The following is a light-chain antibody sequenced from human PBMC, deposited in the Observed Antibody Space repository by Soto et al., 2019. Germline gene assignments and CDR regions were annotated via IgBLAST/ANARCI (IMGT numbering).Light chain of an antibody. V-gene: IGLV2-14*01. CDR1: SSDVGGYDF. J-gene: IGLJ1*01. Sequence: QSVLTQPASVSGSPGQSITISCTGTSSDVGGYDFVSWYQQHAGTAPKLLISEVSRRPSWVSNRFSGSKSGNPASLTISGLQAEDEADYYGSSYTTSSTLPWVFGTGTKGTVL. CDR3: SSYTTSSTLPWV. CDR2: EVS.